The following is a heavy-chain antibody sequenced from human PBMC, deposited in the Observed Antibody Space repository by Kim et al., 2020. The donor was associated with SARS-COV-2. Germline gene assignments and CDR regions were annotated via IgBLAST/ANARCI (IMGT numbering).Heavy chain of an antibody. CDR3: ARNLGSDNWGGYYYYGMDV. D-gene: IGHD7-27*01. CDR2: ISSSSSYI. V-gene: IGHV3-21*01. J-gene: IGHJ6*02. CDR1: GFTFSSYS. Sequence: GGSLRLSCAASGFTFSSYSMNWVRQAPGKGLEWVSSISSSSSYIYYADSVKGRFTISRDNAKNSLYPQMNSLRAEDTAVYYCARNLGSDNWGGYYYYGMDVWGPGTTVADSS.